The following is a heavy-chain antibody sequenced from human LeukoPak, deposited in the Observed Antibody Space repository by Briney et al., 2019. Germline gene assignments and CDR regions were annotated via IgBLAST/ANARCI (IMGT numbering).Heavy chain of an antibody. J-gene: IGHJ3*02. V-gene: IGHV3-74*01. CDR3: ARDRGSYAAFDI. CDR1: GFTFSSYS. D-gene: IGHD1-26*01. CDR2: INRDGSST. Sequence: GGSLRLSCAASGFTFSSYSMNWVRQAPGKGLEWVSRINRDGSSTSYADSVKGRFTISRDNAKNTLYLQMNSLRSEDTAMYYCARDRGSYAAFDIWGQGTMVTVSS.